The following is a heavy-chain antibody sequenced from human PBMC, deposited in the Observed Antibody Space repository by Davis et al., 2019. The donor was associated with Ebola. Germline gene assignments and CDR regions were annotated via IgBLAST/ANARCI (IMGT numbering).Heavy chain of an antibody. J-gene: IGHJ6*02. CDR1: GGTFSSYA. CDR2: IIPILGIA. CDR3: ARKAAALYYYGMDV. D-gene: IGHD6-13*01. V-gene: IGHV1-69*04. Sequence: SVQVSCKASGGTFSSYAISWVRQPPGQGPEWMGRIIPILGIANYAQKFQGRVTITADKSTSTAYMELSSLRSEDTAVYYCARKAAALYYYGMDVWGQGTTVTVSS.